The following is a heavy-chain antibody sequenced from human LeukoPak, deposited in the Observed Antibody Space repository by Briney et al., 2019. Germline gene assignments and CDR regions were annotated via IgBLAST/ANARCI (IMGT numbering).Heavy chain of an antibody. CDR2: INHSGYT. J-gene: IGHJ4*02. CDR3: TRAVAGHPD. Sequence: SETLSLTCGVSGVPFSNYYWSWVRQSPGQGLEWIGEINHSGYTNYNPSLKSRVTMSIDTSKNQFSLMLTSVTAADTGVYYCTRAVAGHPDWGQGTLVTVSS. D-gene: IGHD6-19*01. V-gene: IGHV4-34*01. CDR1: GVPFSNYY.